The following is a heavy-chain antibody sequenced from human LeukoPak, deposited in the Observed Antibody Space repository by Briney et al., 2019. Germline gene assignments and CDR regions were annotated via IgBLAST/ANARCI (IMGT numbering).Heavy chain of an antibody. CDR1: GGTFSSYA. Sequence: SVKVSCTASGGTFSSYAISWVRQAPGQGLEWMGGIIPIFGTANYAQKFQGRVTITADESTSTAYMELSSLRSEDTAVYYCARMGEGMATTFDYWGQGTLVTVSS. CDR3: ARMGEGMATTFDY. D-gene: IGHD5-24*01. J-gene: IGHJ4*02. V-gene: IGHV1-69*13. CDR2: IIPIFGTA.